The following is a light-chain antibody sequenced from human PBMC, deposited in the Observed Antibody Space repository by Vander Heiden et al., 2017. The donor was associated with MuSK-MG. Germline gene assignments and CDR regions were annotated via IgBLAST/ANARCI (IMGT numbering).Light chain of an antibody. CDR1: SAKPGAGDD. J-gene: IGLJ2*01. V-gene: IGLV1-40*01. CDR2: GKS. CDR3: QSYEIIRSGVV. Sequence: QSVLTPPPSVSCPPGPRVTISVTGRSAKPGAGDDVDWYQQLTGTAPKLLIYGKSNRLSGVPDRCSGSKYVTSASVAITGLQAEEEADYYCQSYEIIRSGVVFGGGTKLTVL.